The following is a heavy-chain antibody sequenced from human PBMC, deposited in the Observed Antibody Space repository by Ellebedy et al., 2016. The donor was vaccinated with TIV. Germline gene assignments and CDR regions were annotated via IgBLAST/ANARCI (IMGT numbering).Heavy chain of an antibody. CDR1: GFTFSTFW. V-gene: IGHV3-74*01. D-gene: IGHD6-19*01. Sequence: GESLKISCAASGFTFSTFWMHWARQAPGKGLMWVSRIDTDGSTTNYADSVKGRFTISRDNAKKTLYLQMNSLRAEDTAVYYCASSPHSSDSYWGQGTLVTVSS. J-gene: IGHJ4*02. CDR3: ASSPHSSDSY. CDR2: IDTDGSTT.